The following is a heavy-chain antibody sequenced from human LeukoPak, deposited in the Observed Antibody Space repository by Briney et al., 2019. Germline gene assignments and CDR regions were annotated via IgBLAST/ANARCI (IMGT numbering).Heavy chain of an antibody. CDR1: GFTFSSYA. D-gene: IGHD1-26*01. CDR3: AKCEWGPLSDYYYYMDV. V-gene: IGHV3-23*01. Sequence: GGSLRLSCAASGFTFSSYAMSWVRQAPGKGLEWVSAISGSGGSTYYADSVKGRFTISRDNSKNTLYLQMNSLRAEDTAVYYCAKCEWGPLSDYYYYMDVWGKGTTVTVSS. CDR2: ISGSGGST. J-gene: IGHJ6*03.